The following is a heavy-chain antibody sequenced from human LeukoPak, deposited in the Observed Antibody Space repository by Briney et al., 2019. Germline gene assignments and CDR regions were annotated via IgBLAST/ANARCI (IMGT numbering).Heavy chain of an antibody. V-gene: IGHV4-39*07. Sequence: SETLSLTWTVSGGSISSSTYYWGWIRQPAGKGLEWIGTIYYRGSTYYNPSLKSRITISVDTSKNQFSLKLSSVTAADTAVYYCARGPTVKYFDYWGQGTLVTVSS. CDR3: ARGPTVKYFDY. CDR1: GGSISSSTYY. CDR2: IYYRGST. D-gene: IGHD4-11*01. J-gene: IGHJ4*02.